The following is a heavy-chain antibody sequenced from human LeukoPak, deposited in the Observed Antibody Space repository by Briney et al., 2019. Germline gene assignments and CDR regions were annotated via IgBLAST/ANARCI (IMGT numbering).Heavy chain of an antibody. J-gene: IGHJ4*02. Sequence: GGSLRLSCAASGFTFSSYSMNWVRQAPGKRLEWVSSISSSSSYIYYADSVKGRFTISRDNAKNSLYLQMNSLRAEDTAVYYCARGGIAAAPYWGQGTLVTVSS. CDR1: GFTFSSYS. CDR2: ISSSSSYI. CDR3: ARGGIAAAPY. D-gene: IGHD6-13*01. V-gene: IGHV3-21*01.